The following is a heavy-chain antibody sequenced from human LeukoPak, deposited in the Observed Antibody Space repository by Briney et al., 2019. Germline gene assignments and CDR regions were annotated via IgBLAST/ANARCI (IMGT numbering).Heavy chain of an antibody. CDR1: GYTFTGYY. CDR2: INPNSGGT. D-gene: IGHD3-3*01. V-gene: IGHV1-2*02. CDR3: ARLVPAYYDFWSLSDY. Sequence: ASVKVSSKASGYTFTGYYMHWVRQAPGQGLEWMGWINPNSGGTNYAQKFQGRVTMARDTSISTAYMELSRLRSDDTAVYYCARLVPAYYDFWSLSDYWGQGTLVTVST. J-gene: IGHJ4*02.